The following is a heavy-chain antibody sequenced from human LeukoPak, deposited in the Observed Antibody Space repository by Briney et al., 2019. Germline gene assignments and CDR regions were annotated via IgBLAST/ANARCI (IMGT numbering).Heavy chain of an antibody. J-gene: IGHJ2*01. CDR3: AKDRGYSFQYWYFDL. V-gene: IGHV3-9*01. CDR2: ISWNSGNI. Sequence: GGSLRLSCAVPGFTFDDYAMHWVRQAPGKGLEWVSGISWNSGNIGYAESVKGRFTISRDNAKNSLYLQMNSLRAEDTALYYCAKDRGYSFQYWYFDLWGRGTQVTVSS. D-gene: IGHD6-25*01. CDR1: GFTFDDYA.